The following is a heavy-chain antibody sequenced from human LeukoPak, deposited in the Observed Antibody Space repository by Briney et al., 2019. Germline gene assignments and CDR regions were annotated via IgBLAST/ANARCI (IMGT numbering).Heavy chain of an antibody. CDR1: GFTFSDYY. CDR3: ARRGRWTAAGTFAFDI. Sequence: GGSLRLSCAASGFTFSDYYMSWIRQAPGKGLEWVSYISSSGSTIYYADSVKGRFTISRDNAKNSLYLQMNSLRAEDTAVYYCARRGRWTAAGTFAFDIWGQGTMVTVSS. CDR2: ISSSGSTI. D-gene: IGHD6-13*01. J-gene: IGHJ3*02. V-gene: IGHV3-11*01.